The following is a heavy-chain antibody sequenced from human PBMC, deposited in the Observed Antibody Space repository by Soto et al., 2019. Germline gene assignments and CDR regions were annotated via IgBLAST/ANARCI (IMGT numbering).Heavy chain of an antibody. D-gene: IGHD1-26*01. V-gene: IGHV3-48*01. CDR1: GFDFNSYS. CDR2: INSGSTSV. J-gene: IGHJ4*02. Sequence: EVQLVESGGGLVQPGGSLRLSCVASGFDFNSYSMNWVRQAPGKGLEWISYINSGSTSVFYADSVKGRFTISRDNAKNSLYLQMNSLRAEDTAVYYCTSSASPDAYWGQGTLVNVSS. CDR3: TSSASPDAY.